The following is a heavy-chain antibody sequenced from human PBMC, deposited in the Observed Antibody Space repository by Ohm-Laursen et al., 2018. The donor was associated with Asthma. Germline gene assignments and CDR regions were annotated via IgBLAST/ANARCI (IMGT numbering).Heavy chain of an antibody. CDR2: IYYSGST. D-gene: IGHD2-2*01. CDR1: GGSISSYY. J-gene: IGHJ4*02. Sequence: GTLSLTCTVSGGSISSYYWSWIRQPPGKGLEWIGYIYYSGSTNYNPSLKSRVTISVDTSKNQFSLKLSSVTAADTAVYYCARTTQSTSCYDYWGQGTLVTVSS. CDR3: ARTTQSTSCYDY. V-gene: IGHV4-59*01.